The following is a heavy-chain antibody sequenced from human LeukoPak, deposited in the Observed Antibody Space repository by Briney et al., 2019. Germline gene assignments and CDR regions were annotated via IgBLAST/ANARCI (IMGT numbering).Heavy chain of an antibody. Sequence: GGSLRLSCAASGFTFSSYAMSWVRQAPGKGLEWVAFIRYDGSNKYYADSVKGRFTISRDNSKNTLYLQMNSLRAEDTAVYYCGSSGPPGGYFDYWGQGTLVTVSS. CDR1: GFTFSSYA. V-gene: IGHV3-30*02. CDR2: IRYDGSNK. CDR3: GSSGPPGGYFDY. J-gene: IGHJ4*02. D-gene: IGHD2-15*01.